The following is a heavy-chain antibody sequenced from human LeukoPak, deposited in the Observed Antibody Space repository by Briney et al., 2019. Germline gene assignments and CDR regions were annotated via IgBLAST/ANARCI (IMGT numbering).Heavy chain of an antibody. CDR3: ARGGSWYGGFDY. Sequence: SETLSLTCTVSGGSISSYYWSWIRQPPGKGLEWIGYIYYSGSTNYNPSLKSRVTISVDTSKNQFSLKLSSVTAADTAVCYCARGGSWYGGFDYWGQGTLVTVSS. CDR2: IYYSGST. CDR1: GGSISSYY. D-gene: IGHD6-13*01. J-gene: IGHJ4*02. V-gene: IGHV4-59*08.